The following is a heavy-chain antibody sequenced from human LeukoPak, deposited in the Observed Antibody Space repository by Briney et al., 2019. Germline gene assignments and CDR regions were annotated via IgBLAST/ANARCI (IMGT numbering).Heavy chain of an antibody. J-gene: IGHJ4*02. CDR1: GFTFDDYG. CDR3: ARDMGYCSGGSCPDY. Sequence: PGGSLRPSCAVSGFTFDDYGMSWVRQAPGKGLEWVSGINWNGGSTGYADSVKGRFTISRDNAKNSLYLQMNSLRAEDTALYFCARDMGYCSGGSCPDYWGQGTLVTVSS. D-gene: IGHD2-15*01. V-gene: IGHV3-20*04. CDR2: INWNGGST.